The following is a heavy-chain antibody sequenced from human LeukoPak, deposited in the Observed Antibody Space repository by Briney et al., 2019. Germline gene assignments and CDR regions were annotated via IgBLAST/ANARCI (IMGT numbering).Heavy chain of an antibody. J-gene: IGHJ3*02. CDR2: IYTSGST. V-gene: IGHV4-4*08. Sequence: GSLRLSCAASGFTFSSYSMNWVRQAPGKGLEWIGRIYTSGSTNYNPSLKSRVTISVDTSKNQFSLKLSSVTAADTAVYYCARGQMPDAFDIWGQGTMVTVSS. CDR1: GFTFSSYS. CDR3: ARGQMPDAFDI. D-gene: IGHD2-2*01.